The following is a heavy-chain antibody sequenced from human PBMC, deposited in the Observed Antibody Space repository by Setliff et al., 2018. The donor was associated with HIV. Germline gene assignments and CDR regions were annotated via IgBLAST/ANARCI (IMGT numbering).Heavy chain of an antibody. CDR3: ARHRASSSGFPLDF. CDR2: INHSGNT. V-gene: IGHV4-39*01. J-gene: IGHJ4*02. D-gene: IGHD6-6*01. Sequence: PSETLSLTCSVYGDSIGSNTFYWGWLRQPPGKEPEWIGSINHSGNTYYYPSLKSRVTMSVDTSKNQFSLRLCSVTATDTAVYYCARHRASSSGFPLDFWGQGILVTVS. CDR1: GDSIGSNTFY.